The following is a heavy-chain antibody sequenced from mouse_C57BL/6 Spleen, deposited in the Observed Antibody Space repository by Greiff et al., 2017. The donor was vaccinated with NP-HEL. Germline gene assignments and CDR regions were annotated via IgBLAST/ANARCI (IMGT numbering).Heavy chain of an antibody. CDR1: GYTFTSYD. J-gene: IGHJ2*01. CDR2: IYPRDGST. V-gene: IGHV1-85*01. CDR3: AIIYYGTLYYFDY. D-gene: IGHD2-1*01. Sequence: QVQLQQSGPELVKPGASVKLSCKASGYTFTSYDINWVKQRPGPGLEWIGWIYPRDGSTKYNEKFKGKATLTVDTSSSTAYMELHSLTSEDSAVYFCAIIYYGTLYYFDYWGQGTTLTVSS.